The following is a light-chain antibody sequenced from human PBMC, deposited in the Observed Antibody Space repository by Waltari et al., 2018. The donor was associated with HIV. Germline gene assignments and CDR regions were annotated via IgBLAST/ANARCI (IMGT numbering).Light chain of an antibody. CDR2: DGK. CDR1: DLGIKS. CDR3: HVGDGGAV. Sequence: SYVVTQAPSVSVAPGQTAYINCEGDDLGIKSVSWYQHQAGQAPALVLYDGKDRPSGIPYRFSGSNSGYTATLTSGAVEAGDEGDYFCHVGDGGAVFGGGTRLTVL. V-gene: IGLV3-21*02. J-gene: IGLJ2*01.